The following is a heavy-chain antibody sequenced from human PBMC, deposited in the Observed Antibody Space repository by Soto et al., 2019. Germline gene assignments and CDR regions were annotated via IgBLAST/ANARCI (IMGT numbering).Heavy chain of an antibody. J-gene: IGHJ4*02. D-gene: IGHD4-17*01. V-gene: IGHV3-23*01. CDR2: ISGSGGST. CDR3: AKDRSLRLEVFDY. CDR1: GFTFSSYA. Sequence: GGSLRLSCAASGFTFSSYAMSWVRQAPGKGLEWVSAISGSGGSTYYADSVKGRFTISRDNSKNTLYLQMNGLRAEDTAVYYCAKDRSLRLEVFDYWGQGTLVTVSS.